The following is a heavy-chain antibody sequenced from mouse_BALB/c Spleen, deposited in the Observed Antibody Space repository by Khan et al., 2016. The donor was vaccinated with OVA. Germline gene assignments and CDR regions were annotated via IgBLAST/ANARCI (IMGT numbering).Heavy chain of an antibody. CDR1: GYSITSDYA. V-gene: IGHV3-2*02. Sequence: EVQLVESGPGLVKPSQSLSLTCTVTGYSITSDYAWNWIRQSPENKQEWMGYIRYSSRTSYKPSLTSRLSITRDTSKNQFFLQLNSVTTEDTATYLFARSVTTTPVVATEFDYWAQGTT. D-gene: IGHD1-1*01. CDR2: IRYSSRT. J-gene: IGHJ2*01. CDR3: ARSVTTTPVVATEFDY.